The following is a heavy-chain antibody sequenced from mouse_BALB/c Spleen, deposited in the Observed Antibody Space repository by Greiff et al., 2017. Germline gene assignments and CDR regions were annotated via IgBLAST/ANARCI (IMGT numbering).Heavy chain of an antibody. Sequence: VLLVESGPGLVAPSQSLSITCTVSGFSLTDYGVSWIRQPPGKGLEWLGVIWGGGSTYYNSALKSRLSISKDNSKSQVFLKMNSLQTDDTAMYYCAKQVTTATWYFDVWGAGTTVTVSS. V-gene: IGHV2-6-5*01. CDR1: GFSLTDYG. D-gene: IGHD1-2*01. J-gene: IGHJ1*01. CDR2: IWGGGST. CDR3: AKQVTTATWYFDV.